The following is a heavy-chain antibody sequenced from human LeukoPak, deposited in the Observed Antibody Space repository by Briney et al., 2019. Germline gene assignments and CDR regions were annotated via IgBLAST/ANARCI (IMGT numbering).Heavy chain of an antibody. D-gene: IGHD2-15*01. Sequence: GGSLRLSCAASGFTFSSYEMTWVRQAPGKGLEWVAFIRYDGSNKYYADSVKGRFTISRDNSKKTLYLQMNSLRAEDTAVYYCAKDQEGVYCSGGSCYSFYYYYYYMDVRGKGTTVTISS. CDR3: AKDQEGVYCSGGSCYSFYYYYYYMDV. CDR2: IRYDGSNK. V-gene: IGHV3-30*02. J-gene: IGHJ6*03. CDR1: GFTFSSYE.